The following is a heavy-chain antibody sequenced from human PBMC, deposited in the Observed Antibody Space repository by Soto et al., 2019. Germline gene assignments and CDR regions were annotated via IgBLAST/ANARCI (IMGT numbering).Heavy chain of an antibody. CDR3: ARAFSSGYPFDY. J-gene: IGHJ4*02. CDR2: INPGDSDI. Sequence: GESLKISCKGSGYSFSGYWIGWVRQMSGKGLEWMGMINPGDSDIRYSPSFQGQVTFSADKSISTAYLQWSNLEASDTAMYYCARAFSSGYPFDYWGQGILVTVSS. D-gene: IGHD3-22*01. CDR1: GYSFSGYW. V-gene: IGHV5-51*01.